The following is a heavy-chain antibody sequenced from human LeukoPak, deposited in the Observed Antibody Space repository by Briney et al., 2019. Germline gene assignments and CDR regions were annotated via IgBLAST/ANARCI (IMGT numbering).Heavy chain of an antibody. CDR1: GGTFSSYA. CDR3: ARDEYSSSSY. V-gene: IGHV1-18*01. J-gene: IGHJ4*02. D-gene: IGHD6-6*01. CDR2: ISAYNGNT. Sequence: ASVKVSCKASGGTFSSYAISWVRQAPGQGLEWMGWISAYNGNTNYAQKLQGRVTMTTDTSTSTAYMELRSLRSDDTAVYYCARDEYSSSSYWGQGTLVTVSS.